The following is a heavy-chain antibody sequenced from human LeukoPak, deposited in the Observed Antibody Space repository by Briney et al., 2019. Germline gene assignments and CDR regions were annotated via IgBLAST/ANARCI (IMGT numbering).Heavy chain of an antibody. CDR2: ISGSGGST. V-gene: IGHV3-23*01. J-gene: IGHJ4*02. CDR3: ARDSLIAAAGISFDY. CDR1: GFTFSSYE. Sequence: GGSLRLSCAASGFTFSSYEMSWVRQAPGKGLEWVSAISGSGGSTYYADSVKGRFTISRDNSKNTLYLQMNSLRAEDTAVYYCARDSLIAAAGISFDYWGQGTLVTVSS. D-gene: IGHD6-13*01.